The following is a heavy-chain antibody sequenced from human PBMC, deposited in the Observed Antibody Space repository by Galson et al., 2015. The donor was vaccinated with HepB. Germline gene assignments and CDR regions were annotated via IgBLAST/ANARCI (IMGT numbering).Heavy chain of an antibody. CDR2: IYYSGNT. D-gene: IGHD2-2*01. CDR1: GGSISSSSYY. J-gene: IGHJ5*02. V-gene: IGHV4-39*02. Sequence: SETLSLTCTVSGGSISSSSYYWGWIRQPPGKGLEWIGSIYYSGNTYYNPSLKSRFTISVDTSKNHFSLKLSSVTATDTAVYYCARVGVPAAIGDWFDPWGQGTLVTVSS. CDR3: ARVGVPAAIGDWFDP.